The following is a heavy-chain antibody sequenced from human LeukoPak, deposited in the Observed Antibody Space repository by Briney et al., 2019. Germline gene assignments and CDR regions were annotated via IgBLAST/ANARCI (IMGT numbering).Heavy chain of an antibody. D-gene: IGHD2-15*01. CDR3: ARDRSTPLYYYGMDV. Sequence: SQTLSLTCTVSGGSISSGGYYWSWIRQHPGKGLEWIGYIYYSGSTYYNPSLESRVTISVDTSKNQFSLKLSSVTAADTAVYYCARDRSTPLYYYGMDVWGQGTTVTVSS. V-gene: IGHV4-31*03. J-gene: IGHJ6*02. CDR2: IYYSGST. CDR1: GGSISSGGYY.